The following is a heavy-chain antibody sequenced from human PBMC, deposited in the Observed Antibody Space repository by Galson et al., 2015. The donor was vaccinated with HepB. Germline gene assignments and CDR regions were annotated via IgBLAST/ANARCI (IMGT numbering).Heavy chain of an antibody. Sequence: SLRLSCAASGFTFSSYGMHWVRQAPGKGLEWVAVISYDGSNKYHADSVKGRFTISRDNSKNTLYLQMNSLRAEDTAVYYCAKPGETAYYYDSSGYSYYFDYWGQGTLVTVSS. CDR1: GFTFSSYG. V-gene: IGHV3-30*18. CDR3: AKPGETAYYYDSSGYSYYFDY. CDR2: ISYDGSNK. D-gene: IGHD3-22*01. J-gene: IGHJ4*02.